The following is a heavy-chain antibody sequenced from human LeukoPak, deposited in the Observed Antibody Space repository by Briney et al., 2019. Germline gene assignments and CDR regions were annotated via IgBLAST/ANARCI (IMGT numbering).Heavy chain of an antibody. Sequence: ASVKVSCKASGYTFTSYDINWVRQATGQGLEWMGWIDPNSGNTVYAQEFQGRVTITRNASIKTAYMELSSLRSEDTAVYYCARAAPGSYDYVWGSYRAPSDYWGQGTLVTVSS. J-gene: IGHJ4*02. CDR3: ARAAPGSYDYVWGSYRAPSDY. CDR1: GYTFTSYD. V-gene: IGHV1-8*03. D-gene: IGHD3-16*02. CDR2: IDPNSGNT.